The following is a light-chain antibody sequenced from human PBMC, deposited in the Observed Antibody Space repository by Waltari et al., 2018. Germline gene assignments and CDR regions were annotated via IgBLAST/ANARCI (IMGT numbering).Light chain of an antibody. Sequence: DIQMSQSPSSVSASVGDRVTLTCRASQGISSRLAWYQQKPGKAPQLLISDAYSLHSGVPSRFSGSGSGTDFTLTISSLQPEDCATYYCLQVNSFPRTFGQGTKVEVK. CDR2: DAY. J-gene: IGKJ1*01. CDR3: LQVNSFPRT. V-gene: IGKV1-12*01. CDR1: QGISSR.